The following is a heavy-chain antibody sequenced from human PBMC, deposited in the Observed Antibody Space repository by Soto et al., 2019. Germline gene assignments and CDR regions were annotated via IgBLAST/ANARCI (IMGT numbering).Heavy chain of an antibody. V-gene: IGHV2-5*02. D-gene: IGHD3-22*01. J-gene: IGHJ3*02. CDR3: AHPKITMSAHGAFDI. CDR1: GLSLTTTGVG. CDR2: IYWDDDK. Sequence: PTLVNPTQTLTLTCTFSGLSLTTTGVGVGWIRQPPGKALEWLALIYWDDDKRYSPSLKSRLTITKDTSKNQVVLTMTNMDPVDTATYYCAHPKITMSAHGAFDIWGQGTMVTVSS.